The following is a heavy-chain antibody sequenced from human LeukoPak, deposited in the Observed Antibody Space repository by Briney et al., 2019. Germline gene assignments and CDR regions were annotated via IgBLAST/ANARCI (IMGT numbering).Heavy chain of an antibody. Sequence: ASVKVSCKVSGYTLTELSMHWVRQAPGKGLEWMGGFDPEDGETIYAQKFQGRVTMTEDTSTDTAYMELSSLRSEDTAVYYCATAANGRYCSGGSCYGDYWGQGTLVTVSS. J-gene: IGHJ4*02. CDR3: ATAANGRYCSGGSCYGDY. CDR1: GYTLTELS. D-gene: IGHD2-15*01. V-gene: IGHV1-24*01. CDR2: FDPEDGET.